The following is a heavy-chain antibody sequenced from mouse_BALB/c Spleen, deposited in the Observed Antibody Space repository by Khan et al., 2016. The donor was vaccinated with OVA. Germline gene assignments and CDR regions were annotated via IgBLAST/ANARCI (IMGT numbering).Heavy chain of an antibody. D-gene: IGHD2-12*01. CDR1: GYTFSSYW. V-gene: IGHV1-9*01. J-gene: IGHJ4*01. CDR3: ARGGDTTYGMDY. CDR2: ILPGRGNS. Sequence: QVQLQQSGAELVKPGASVKISCKATGYTFSSYWIEWVKQRPGHGLEWIGEILPGRGNSNYNEKIKGQVTITADTSSNIVYMQLNSLTSADSAAYYCARGGDTTYGMDYWGQGTSVTVSS.